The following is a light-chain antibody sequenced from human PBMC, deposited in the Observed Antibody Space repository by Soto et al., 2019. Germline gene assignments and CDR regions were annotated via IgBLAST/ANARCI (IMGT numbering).Light chain of an antibody. J-gene: IGKJ1*01. CDR1: QGISSY. Sequence: AIRMTQSPSSFSASTGDRVTITCRASQGISSYLAWYQQKPGKAPKLLIYAASTLQSGVPSRFSGSGSGTDFTLTISGLQSEDFATYYCKQYYSYPPWTFGQGTKVEIK. CDR3: KQYYSYPPWT. CDR2: AAS. V-gene: IGKV1-8*01.